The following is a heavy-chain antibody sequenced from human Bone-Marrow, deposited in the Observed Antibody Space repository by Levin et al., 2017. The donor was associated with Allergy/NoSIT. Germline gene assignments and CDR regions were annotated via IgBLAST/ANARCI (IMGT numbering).Heavy chain of an antibody. CDR1: GFTFSSYG. J-gene: IGHJ4*02. D-gene: IGHD6-19*01. V-gene: IGHV3-30*18. CDR2: ISYDGSNK. Sequence: GESLKISCAASGFTFSSYGMHWVRQAPGKGLEWVAVISYDGSNKYYADSVKGRFTISRDNSKNTLYLQMNSLRAEDTAVYYCAKDFSPAHPGIAVAGYYFDYWGQGTLVTVSS. CDR3: AKDFSPAHPGIAVAGYYFDY.